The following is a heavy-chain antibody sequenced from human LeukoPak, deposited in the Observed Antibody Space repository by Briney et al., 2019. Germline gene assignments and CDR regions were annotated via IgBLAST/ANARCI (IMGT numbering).Heavy chain of an antibody. D-gene: IGHD1-26*01. CDR2: ISNTGSTI. CDR1: GFTFSHFW. Sequence: GGSLRLSCAASGFTFSHFWMSWVRQAPGKGLEWISYISNTGSTIYYADSVKGRFTISRDNAENSVYLQMNSLRAEDTAVYYCATEPVGATYYFDYWGQGALVTVSS. V-gene: IGHV3-11*01. CDR3: ATEPVGATYYFDY. J-gene: IGHJ4*02.